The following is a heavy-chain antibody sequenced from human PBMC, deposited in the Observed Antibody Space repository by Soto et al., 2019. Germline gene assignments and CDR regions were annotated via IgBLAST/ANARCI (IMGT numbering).Heavy chain of an antibody. D-gene: IGHD6-13*01. Sequence: PGESLKISCKGSGYSFTSYWISWVRQMPGKGLEWMGRIDPSDSYTNYSPSFQGHVTISADKSISTAYLQWSSLKASDTAMYYCAIQQLFGRTYYYYGMDVWGQGTTVTVSS. CDR1: GYSFTSYW. V-gene: IGHV5-10-1*01. CDR3: AIQQLFGRTYYYYGMDV. CDR2: IDPSDSYT. J-gene: IGHJ6*02.